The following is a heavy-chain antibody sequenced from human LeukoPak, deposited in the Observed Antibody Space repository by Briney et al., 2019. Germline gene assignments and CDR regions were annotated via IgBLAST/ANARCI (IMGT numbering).Heavy chain of an antibody. CDR2: MHYSGST. CDR3: AAGYCSGGSCYSRIDY. D-gene: IGHD2-15*01. V-gene: IGHV4-39*07. J-gene: IGHJ4*02. CDR1: GGSITNNGYY. Sequence: SETLSLTCSVSGGSITNNGYYWGWIRQSPETGLEWIGSMHYSGSTYYSPSLNSRITISEDTSKNQFSLKLTSVTAADTAVYYCAAGYCSGGSCYSRIDYWGQGTLVTVSS.